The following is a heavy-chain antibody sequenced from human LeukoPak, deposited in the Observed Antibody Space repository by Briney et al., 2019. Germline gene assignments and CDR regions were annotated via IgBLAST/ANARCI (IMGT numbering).Heavy chain of an antibody. CDR3: AKGGYYDSSGPNWFDR. D-gene: IGHD3-22*01. CDR2: ISWNSGSI. Sequence: GGSLRLSCAASGFTFDDYAMHWVRQAPGKGLEWVSGISWNSGSIGYADSVKGRFTISRDNAKNSLYLQMNSLRAEDMALYYCAKGGYYDSSGPNWFDRWGQGTLVTVSS. J-gene: IGHJ5*02. CDR1: GFTFDDYA. V-gene: IGHV3-9*03.